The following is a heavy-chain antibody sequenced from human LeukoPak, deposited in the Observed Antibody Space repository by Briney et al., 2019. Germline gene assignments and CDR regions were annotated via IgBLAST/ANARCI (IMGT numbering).Heavy chain of an antibody. CDR3: ARDLQGDATSFDY. D-gene: IGHD1-26*01. J-gene: IGHJ4*02. Sequence: GGSLRLSCAASGFTSSSYWMSWVRQAPGKGLEWVANIKQDGSEKYYVDSVKGRFTISRDNAKNSLYLQMNSLRAEDTAVYYCARDLQGDATSFDYWGQGTLVTVSS. V-gene: IGHV3-7*03. CDR2: IKQDGSEK. CDR1: GFTSSSYW.